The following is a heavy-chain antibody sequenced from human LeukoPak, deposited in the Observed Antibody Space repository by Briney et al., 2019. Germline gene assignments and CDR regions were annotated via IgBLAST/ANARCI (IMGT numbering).Heavy chain of an antibody. CDR3: AKDMSHSLHRIVVVSDAFDI. D-gene: IGHD3-22*01. Sequence: PGGSLRLSCAASGFTFDDYAMHWVRQAPGKGLEWVSGISWNSGSIGYADSVKGRFTISRDNAKNSLYLQMNSLRAEDTALYYCAKDMSHSLHRIVVVSDAFDIWGQGTMVTVSS. CDR2: ISWNSGSI. J-gene: IGHJ3*02. V-gene: IGHV3-9*01. CDR1: GFTFDDYA.